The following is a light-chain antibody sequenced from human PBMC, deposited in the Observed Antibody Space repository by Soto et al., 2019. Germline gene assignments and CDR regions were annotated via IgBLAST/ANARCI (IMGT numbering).Light chain of an antibody. CDR2: AAS. V-gene: IGKV3-20*01. Sequence: EIVLTQSPGTLSLSPGERATLSCRASQYMTRTYIAWYQQKPGQAPRLLIYAASNGATGIPDKFSGSGSGTDYSLTITRLEPEDSAVYYCHQYDKAPQTFGQGTKVEIK. CDR3: HQYDKAPQT. CDR1: QYMTRTY. J-gene: IGKJ2*01.